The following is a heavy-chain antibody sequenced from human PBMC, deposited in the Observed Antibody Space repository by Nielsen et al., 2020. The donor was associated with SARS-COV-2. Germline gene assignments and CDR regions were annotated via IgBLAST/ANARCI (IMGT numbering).Heavy chain of an antibody. CDR2: IKQDGSEK. V-gene: IGHV3-7*03. D-gene: IGHD6-13*01. CDR3: ARDGGSSSWYQKNNWFDP. Sequence: GGSLRLSCAASGFTFSSYWMSWVRQAPGKGLEWVANIKQDGSEKYYVDSVKGRFTIFRDNAKNSLYLQMNSLRAEDTAVYYCARDGGSSSWYQKNNWFDPWGQGTLVTVSS. J-gene: IGHJ5*02. CDR1: GFTFSSYW.